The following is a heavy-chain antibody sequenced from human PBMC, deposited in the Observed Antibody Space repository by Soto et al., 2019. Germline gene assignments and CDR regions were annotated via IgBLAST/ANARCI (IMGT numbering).Heavy chain of an antibody. CDR2: VSSDGSRK. J-gene: IGHJ4*02. CDR3: AKSWNLDFSATWYAPDY. D-gene: IGHD6-13*01. V-gene: IGHV3-30*18. Sequence: GGSLRLSCEASGFIFPNFGLHWVRQAPGKGLQWLGVVSSDGSRKYYADSVRGRLNISRDNPKNTLYLQLDRLSADDTAVYYCAKSWNLDFSATWYAPDYWGQGTLVTVSS. CDR1: GFIFPNFG.